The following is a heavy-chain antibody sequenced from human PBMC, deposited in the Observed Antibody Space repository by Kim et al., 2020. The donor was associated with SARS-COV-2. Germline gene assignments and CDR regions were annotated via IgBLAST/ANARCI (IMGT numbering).Heavy chain of an antibody. CDR3: ASRFFDSSGNYHDF. V-gene: IGHV1-69*13. CDR1: GGTFCTYP. D-gene: IGHD3-22*01. J-gene: IGHJ4*02. CDR2: IIPFFDTT. Sequence: SVKVSCKASGGTFCTYPISWVRQAPGQGLEWMGGIIPFFDTTNYAPKFQGRVTMTADDSTRTTYMELSSLKSGDTAVYFCASRFFDSSGNYHDFWGQGT.